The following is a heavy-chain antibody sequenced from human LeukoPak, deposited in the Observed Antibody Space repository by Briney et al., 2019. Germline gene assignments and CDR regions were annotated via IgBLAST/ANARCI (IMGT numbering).Heavy chain of an antibody. D-gene: IGHD4-23*01. J-gene: IGHJ4*02. CDR1: GFTFSSYA. CDR3: AGGGYSYYFDY. V-gene: IGHV3-48*01. Sequence: GGSLRLSCAASGFTFSSYAMSWVRQAPGKGLEWVSYISSSSSTIYYADSVKGRFTISRDNAKNSLYLQMNSLRAEDTAVYYCAGGGYSYYFDYWGQGTLVTVSS. CDR2: ISSSSSTI.